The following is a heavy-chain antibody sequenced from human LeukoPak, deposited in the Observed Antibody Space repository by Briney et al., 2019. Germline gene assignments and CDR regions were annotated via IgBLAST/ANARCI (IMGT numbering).Heavy chain of an antibody. D-gene: IGHD3-10*01. J-gene: IGHJ3*02. CDR1: GGTFSSYA. Sequence: ASVKVSCKASGGTFSSYAISWVRQAPGQGLEWMGGIIPIFGTANYAQKFRGRVTITADKSTRTAYMELSSLRSEDTAVYYCATKNFGDLYRHDDPFNMWGQGTTVTVSS. CDR2: IIPIFGTA. V-gene: IGHV1-69*06. CDR3: ATKNFGDLYRHDDPFNM.